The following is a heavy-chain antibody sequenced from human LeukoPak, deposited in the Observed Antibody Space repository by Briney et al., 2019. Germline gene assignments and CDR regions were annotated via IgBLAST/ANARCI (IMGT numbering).Heavy chain of an antibody. CDR3: TRSLMD. D-gene: IGHD3-16*01. CDR1: GITLSGYW. CDR2: INFDGSDT. V-gene: IGHV3-74*01. J-gene: IGHJ4*02. Sequence: GGSLTLSCAASGITLSGYWMHWVRQAQGKGLVWVSRINFDGSDTSYADFVKGRFTISRDNAKNTLFLQMNSLRAEDTAVYYCTRSLMDWGQGIRVTVSS.